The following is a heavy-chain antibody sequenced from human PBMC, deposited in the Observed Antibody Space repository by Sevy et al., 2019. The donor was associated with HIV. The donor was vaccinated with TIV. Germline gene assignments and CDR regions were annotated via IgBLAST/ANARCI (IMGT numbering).Heavy chain of an antibody. CDR1: GGSISSGGYY. V-gene: IGHV4-31*03. CDR2: IYYSGST. Sequence: SETLSLTCTVSGGSISSGGYYWSWIRQHPGKGLEWIGYIYYSGSTYYNPSLKSRVTISVDTSKNQFSLKLSSVTAADTAVYYCAREVGFWSGYENVVCRAFDISGQWTLVTVSS. CDR3: AREVGFWSGYENVVCRAFDI. D-gene: IGHD3-3*01. J-gene: IGHJ3*02.